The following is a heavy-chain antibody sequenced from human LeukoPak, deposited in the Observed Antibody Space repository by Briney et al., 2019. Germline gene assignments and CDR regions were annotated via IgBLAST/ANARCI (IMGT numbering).Heavy chain of an antibody. CDR1: GGSISRNY. V-gene: IGHV4-4*09. J-gene: IGHJ5*02. CDR2: IYTSGST. CDR3: ARAQSNWFDP. Sequence: SETLSLTCTVSGGSISRNYWGWIRQPPGKGLEWIGYIYTSGSTNYNPSVKSRVTISVDTPKNQFSLELSSVTAADTAVYYCARAQSNWFDPWGQGTLVTVSS.